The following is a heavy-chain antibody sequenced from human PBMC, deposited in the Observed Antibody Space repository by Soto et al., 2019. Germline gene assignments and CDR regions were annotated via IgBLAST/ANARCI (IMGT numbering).Heavy chain of an antibody. CDR3: ARAPYSNAWYRFDL. D-gene: IGHD4-4*01. CDR2: IKHDGSVQ. J-gene: IGHJ4*02. V-gene: IGHV3-7*03. Sequence: QLGGSLRLSCEASGFTFSGYWMSWVRQAPGKGLEWVADIKHDGSVQYYVDSVKGRITISRDNAKKLLYLQMNGLRAEDTALYYCARAPYSNAWYRFDLWGQGTLVTVSS. CDR1: GFTFSGYW.